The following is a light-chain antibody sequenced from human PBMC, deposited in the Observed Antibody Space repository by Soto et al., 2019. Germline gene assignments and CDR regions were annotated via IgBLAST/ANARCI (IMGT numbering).Light chain of an antibody. CDR2: KAS. J-gene: IGKJ1*01. V-gene: IGKV1-5*03. CDR1: QSISSW. CDR3: QQYNSYPT. Sequence: DIQMTQSPSTLSASLLDRFTITCRASQSISSWLAWYQQKPGKAPKLLIYKASSLESGVPSRFSGSGSGTEFTLTISSLQPDDFATYYCQQYNSYPTFGQGTKVDI.